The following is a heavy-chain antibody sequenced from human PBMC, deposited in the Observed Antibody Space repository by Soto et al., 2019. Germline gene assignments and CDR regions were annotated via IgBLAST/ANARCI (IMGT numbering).Heavy chain of an antibody. J-gene: IGHJ4*02. CDR2: IYQSGIT. Sequence: QLQLQESGSGLVKPSQTLSLTCAVSGGSISSADYSWSWIRQPPGEGLEWIGYIYQSGITYYNPSLKSRVTISAYSSKNQFSLRLIYVTAADTAVYCCARVIAAPGMDWGYFDYWGQGSLVTVSS. CDR3: ARVIAAPGMDWGYFDY. V-gene: IGHV4-30-2*01. CDR1: GGSISSADYS. D-gene: IGHD6-13*01.